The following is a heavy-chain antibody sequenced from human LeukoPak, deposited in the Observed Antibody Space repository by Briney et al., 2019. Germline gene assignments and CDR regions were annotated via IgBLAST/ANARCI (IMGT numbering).Heavy chain of an antibody. V-gene: IGHV3-48*03. CDR1: GLSLSSYE. CDR3: ATKGGFAD. Sequence: GSLRLSCAASGLSLSSYEMNWVRQAPGKGLEWISYISSTGSAIFYADSVKGRFTISRDNAKNSLYLQMNSLRAEDTAFYYCATKGGFADWGQGTLVTVSS. J-gene: IGHJ4*02. CDR2: ISSTGSAI. D-gene: IGHD5-12*01.